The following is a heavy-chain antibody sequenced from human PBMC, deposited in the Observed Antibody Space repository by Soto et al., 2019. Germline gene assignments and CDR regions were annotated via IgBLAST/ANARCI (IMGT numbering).Heavy chain of an antibody. CDR1: GFTFSSYA. V-gene: IGHV3-30-3*01. D-gene: IGHD2-2*01. CDR2: ISYDGSNK. CDR3: AREDRSSIRPLDY. J-gene: IGHJ4*02. Sequence: QVQLVESGGGVVQPGRSLRLSCAASGFTFSSYAMHWVRQAPGKGLEWVAVISYDGSNKYYADSVKGRFTISRDNSKNTLYLQMNSLRAEDTAVYYCAREDRSSIRPLDYWGQGPLVTVSS.